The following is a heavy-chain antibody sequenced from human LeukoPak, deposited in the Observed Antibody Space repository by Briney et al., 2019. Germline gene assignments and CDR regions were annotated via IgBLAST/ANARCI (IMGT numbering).Heavy chain of an antibody. D-gene: IGHD5-24*01. Sequence: TAGGSLRLSCAASGFTFSDYYMSWIRQAPGKGLEWVSYISSSGSTIYYADSVKGRFTTSRDNAKNSLYLQMNSLRAEDTAVYYCARVRGRRDGYNPDDYWGQGTLVTVSS. CDR3: ARVRGRRDGYNPDDY. V-gene: IGHV3-11*01. CDR1: GFTFSDYY. J-gene: IGHJ4*02. CDR2: ISSSGSTI.